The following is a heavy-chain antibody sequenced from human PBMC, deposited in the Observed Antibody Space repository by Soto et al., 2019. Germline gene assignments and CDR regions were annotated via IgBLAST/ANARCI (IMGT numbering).Heavy chain of an antibody. CDR1: GGSISSYY. V-gene: IGHV4-59*08. CDR3: ASQTVDYDMLTGYYTSGFDY. D-gene: IGHD3-9*01. J-gene: IGHJ4*02. CDR2: IYYSGST. Sequence: SETLSLTCTVSGGSISSYYWSWIRQPPGKGLEWIGYIYYSGSTNYNPSLKSRVTISVDTSKNQFSLKLSSVTAADTAVYYCASQTVDYDMLTGYYTSGFDYWGQGTLGTVSS.